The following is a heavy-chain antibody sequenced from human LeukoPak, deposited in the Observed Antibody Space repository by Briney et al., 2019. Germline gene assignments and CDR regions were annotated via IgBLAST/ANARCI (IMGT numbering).Heavy chain of an antibody. CDR3: AKDLSSAITSALVLDV. J-gene: IGHJ6*02. CDR2: ITWNRDNI. D-gene: IGHD3-22*01. Sequence: PGGSLRLSCTVSGFTFDDYAMHWVRHTPGKGLEWVAGITWNRDNIGYGDSVKGRFTISRDNVKNVLYLQMNSPRPEDTALYYCAKDLSSAITSALVLDVWGQGTTV. CDR1: GFTFDDYA. V-gene: IGHV3-9*01.